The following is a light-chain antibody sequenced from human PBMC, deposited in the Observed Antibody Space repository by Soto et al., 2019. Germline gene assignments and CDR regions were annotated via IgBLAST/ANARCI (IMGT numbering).Light chain of an antibody. V-gene: IGKV1-5*03. CDR1: QSISVW. Sequence: DIQMTQSPSTLSASVGDRFASTFRASQSISVWLAWYQQKAGKAPNLLIYKASRLESGVPSRFSGSGSGTEFTLTISSLQPDDFATYYCQQYNSYWTFGQGTKVDI. CDR3: QQYNSYWT. CDR2: KAS. J-gene: IGKJ1*01.